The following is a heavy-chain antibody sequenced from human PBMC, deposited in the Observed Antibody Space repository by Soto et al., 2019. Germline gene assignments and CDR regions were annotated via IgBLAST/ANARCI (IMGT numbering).Heavy chain of an antibody. J-gene: IGHJ4*02. CDR2: IIPIFGTA. CDR3: ARDRDGSRIAAAGTEEYYFDY. D-gene: IGHD6-13*01. Sequence: AASVKVSCKASGGTFSSYAISWVRQAPGQGLEWMGGIIPIFGTANYAQKFQGRVTITADKSTSTAYMELSSLRSEDTAVYYCARDRDGSRIAAAGTEEYYFDYWGQGTLVTV. CDR1: GGTFSSYA. V-gene: IGHV1-69*06.